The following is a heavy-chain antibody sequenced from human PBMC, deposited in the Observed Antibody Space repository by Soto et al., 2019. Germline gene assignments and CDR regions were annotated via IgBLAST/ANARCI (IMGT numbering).Heavy chain of an antibody. CDR1: GFTVSSNY. Sequence: SCAASGFTVSSNYMSWVRQAPGKGLEWVSVIYSGGSTYYADSVKGRFTISRDNSKNTLYLQMNSLRAEDTAVYYCASYYYDSSGYGAFDIWGQGTMVTVS. J-gene: IGHJ3*02. CDR3: ASYYYDSSGYGAFDI. CDR2: IYSGGST. V-gene: IGHV3-53*01. D-gene: IGHD3-22*01.